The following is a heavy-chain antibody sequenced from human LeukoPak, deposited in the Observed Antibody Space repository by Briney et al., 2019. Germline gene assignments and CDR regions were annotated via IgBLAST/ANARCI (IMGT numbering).Heavy chain of an antibody. V-gene: IGHV4-30-2*01. CDR3: ARYGGSGTYYFDY. Sequence: PSQTLPLTRAVSGGSISSGGYAWSWIRQPPGKGLEWIGYIYDSGSTHYNPSLKSRVTISVDRSENQFSLKLSSVTAADTAVYYCARYGGSGTYYFDYWGQGTLVTVSS. J-gene: IGHJ4*02. D-gene: IGHD3-10*01. CDR2: IYDSGST. CDR1: GGSISSGGYA.